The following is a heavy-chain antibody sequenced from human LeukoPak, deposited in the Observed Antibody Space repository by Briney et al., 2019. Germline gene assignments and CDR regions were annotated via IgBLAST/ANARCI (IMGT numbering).Heavy chain of an antibody. D-gene: IGHD6-13*01. CDR3: ASERPSSSWYDY. Sequence: PGGSLRLSCAASGFTFSSYWMTWVRQAPGKGLECVANIKGDGSEKYYVDSVKGRFTISRDSAKNSLFLQMNSLRAEDTAVYYCASERPSSSWYDYWGQGTLVTVSS. V-gene: IGHV3-7*01. CDR1: GFTFSSYW. CDR2: IKGDGSEK. J-gene: IGHJ4*02.